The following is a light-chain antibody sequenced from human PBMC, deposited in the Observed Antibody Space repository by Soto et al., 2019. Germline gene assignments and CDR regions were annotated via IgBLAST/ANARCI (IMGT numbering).Light chain of an antibody. V-gene: IGKV3-11*01. CDR3: QQRSNWPWT. J-gene: IGKJ1*01. Sequence: EIVLTQSPGTLSLSPGERATLSCRASRGVSSYLAWYQQKPGQAPRLLIYDASNRATGIPARFSGSGSGTDFTLTISSLEPEDFAVYYCQQRSNWPWTFGQGTKVDIK. CDR2: DAS. CDR1: RGVSSY.